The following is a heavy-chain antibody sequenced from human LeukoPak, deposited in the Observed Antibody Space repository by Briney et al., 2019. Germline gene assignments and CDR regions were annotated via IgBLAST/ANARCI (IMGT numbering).Heavy chain of an antibody. Sequence: GGSLRLSCAAFGFTFSNYWMNWVRQAPGKGLEWVANIKQDGSEKYYVDSVKGRLTISRDNAKNSLFLQMNSLRVEDTAVYFCARGGLTQYFFDYWGQGTLVTVSS. CDR3: ARGGLTQYFFDY. V-gene: IGHV3-7*01. J-gene: IGHJ4*02. CDR1: GFTFSNYW. D-gene: IGHD4-11*01. CDR2: IKQDGSEK.